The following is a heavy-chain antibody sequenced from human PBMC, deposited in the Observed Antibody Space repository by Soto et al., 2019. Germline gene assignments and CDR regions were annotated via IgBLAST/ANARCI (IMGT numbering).Heavy chain of an antibody. CDR1: GGSISSYY. Sequence: SETLSLTSTVSGGSISSYYWSWIRQPPGKGLEWIGYIYYSGSTNYNPSLKSRVTISVDTSKNQFSLKLSSVTAADTAVYYCARDRDYYYYGMDVWGQGTTVTVSS. J-gene: IGHJ6*02. CDR2: IYYSGST. CDR3: ARDRDYYYYGMDV. D-gene: IGHD3-10*01. V-gene: IGHV4-59*01.